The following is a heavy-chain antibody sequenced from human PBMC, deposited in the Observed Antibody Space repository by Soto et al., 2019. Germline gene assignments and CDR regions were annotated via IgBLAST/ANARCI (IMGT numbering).Heavy chain of an antibody. V-gene: IGHV1-69*12. CDR2: IIPIFATA. CDR3: AQCLLGVNYYCGMDV. CDR1: GGTFSSYA. D-gene: IGHD3-16*01. Sequence: QVQLVQSGAEVKKPGSSVKVSCKASGGTFSSYAINWVRQAPGQGLEWMGGIIPIFATADYAQKFQGRVTITADESTSTACMELSSLRSEDTAVYYCAQCLLGVNYYCGMDVWGQGTTVTVSS. J-gene: IGHJ6*02.